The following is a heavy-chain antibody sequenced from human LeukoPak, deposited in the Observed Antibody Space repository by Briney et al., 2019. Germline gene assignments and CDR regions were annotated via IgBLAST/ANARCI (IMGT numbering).Heavy chain of an antibody. Sequence: GGSLRLSCAVSGITLSNYGMSWVRQAPGKGLEWVAGISDRGSRTNYADSVKGRFTISTDHPKNTLYLQMNSLRAEDTAVYYCARGKNYYGSGSTNWFDPWGQGTLVTVSS. J-gene: IGHJ5*02. V-gene: IGHV3-23*01. CDR2: ISDRGSRT. CDR1: GITLSNYG. D-gene: IGHD3-10*01. CDR3: ARGKNYYGSGSTNWFDP.